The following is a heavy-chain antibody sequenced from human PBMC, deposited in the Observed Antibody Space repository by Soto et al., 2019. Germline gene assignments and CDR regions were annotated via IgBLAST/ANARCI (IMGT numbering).Heavy chain of an antibody. J-gene: IGHJ5*02. CDR1: GFSLTTSGVG. Sequence: QITLKESGPTLVKPTETLTLTCTFSGFSLTTSGVGVGWIRQPPGKALEWLALIYWDGDELYNPSLKSRLTITKDTPENRVVLTITKMDPVDTATYFCAHRLVSGDGWFDPWGQGTLVTVSS. CDR2: IYWDGDE. CDR3: AHRLVSGDGWFDP. V-gene: IGHV2-5*02. D-gene: IGHD1-26*01.